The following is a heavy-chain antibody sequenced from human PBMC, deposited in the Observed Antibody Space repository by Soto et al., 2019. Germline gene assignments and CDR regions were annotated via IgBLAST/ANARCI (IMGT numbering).Heavy chain of an antibody. Sequence: PGESLKISCNASGYNFTNHWIVWVRQMPGKGLEWMGVIFPGDSDTRYSPSFQGQVTISADKSSSTAFLQWGSLEASDSAMYYCARQRNAYYGMAVWGQGTKVTVSS. CDR3: ARQRNAYYGMAV. J-gene: IGHJ6*02. CDR2: IFPGDSDT. CDR1: GYNFTNHW. V-gene: IGHV5-51*01.